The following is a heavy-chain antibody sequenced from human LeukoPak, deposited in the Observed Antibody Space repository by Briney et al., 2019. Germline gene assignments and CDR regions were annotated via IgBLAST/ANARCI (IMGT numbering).Heavy chain of an antibody. V-gene: IGHV1-18*01. D-gene: IGHD5-18*01. J-gene: IGHJ4*02. Sequence: ASVKVSCKASGYTFTSYGISWVRQAPGQGLEWMGWISAYNGNTNYAQKLQGRVTMTTDTSTSTAYMELRSLRSDDTAVYYCARDRRIQLWPLGFDYWGQGTLVTASS. CDR1: GYTFTSYG. CDR2: ISAYNGNT. CDR3: ARDRRIQLWPLGFDY.